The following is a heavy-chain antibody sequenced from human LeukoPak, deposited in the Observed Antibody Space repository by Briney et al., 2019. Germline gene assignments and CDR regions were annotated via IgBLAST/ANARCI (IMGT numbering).Heavy chain of an antibody. J-gene: IGHJ5*02. CDR1: GFTFSDYY. CDR2: ISSSGITI. D-gene: IGHD6-19*01. Sequence: PGGSLRLSCAASGFTFSDYYMSWIRQAPGKGLEWVSYISSSGITIYYADSVKGRFTISRDNAKNSLYLQMNSLRAEDTAVYYCARDNQAVAGNWFDPWGQGTLVTVSS. CDR3: ARDNQAVAGNWFDP. V-gene: IGHV3-11*04.